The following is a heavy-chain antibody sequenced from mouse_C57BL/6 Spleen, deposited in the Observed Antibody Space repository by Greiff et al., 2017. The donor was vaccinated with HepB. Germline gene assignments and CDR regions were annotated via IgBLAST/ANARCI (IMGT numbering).Heavy chain of an antibody. D-gene: IGHD2-4*01. CDR3: ARYYDYDGSMDY. CDR2: IDPSDSET. J-gene: IGHJ4*01. CDR1: GYTFTSYW. Sequence: QVHVKQPGAELVRPGSSVKLSCKASGYTFTSYWMHWVKQRPIQGLEWIGNIDPSDSETHYNQKFKDKATLTVDKSSSTAYMQLSSLTSEDSAVYYCARYYDYDGSMDYWGQGTSVTVSS. V-gene: IGHV1-52*01.